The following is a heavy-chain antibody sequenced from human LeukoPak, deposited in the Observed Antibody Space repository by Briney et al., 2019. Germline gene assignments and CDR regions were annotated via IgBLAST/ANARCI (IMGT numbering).Heavy chain of an antibody. CDR3: ARVGGTNYYYYGMDV. V-gene: IGHV4-59*01. CDR1: GGSISSYY. CDR2: IYYSGST. Sequence: SETLSLTCTVSGGSISSYYWSWIRQPPGKGLEWIGYIYYSGSTNYNPSLKSRVTISVDTSKNQFSLKLSSVTAADTDVYYCARVGGTNYYYYGMDVWGQGTTVTVSS. J-gene: IGHJ6*02. D-gene: IGHD1-1*01.